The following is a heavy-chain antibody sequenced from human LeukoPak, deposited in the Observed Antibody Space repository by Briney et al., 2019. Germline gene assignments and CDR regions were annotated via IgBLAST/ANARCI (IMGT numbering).Heavy chain of an antibody. Sequence: SGPVLVKPTETLTLTCTVSGFSLSTPRVGVSWIRQPPEKALEWLAHIFSNDEKSYSTSLKNKLTISKDTSKSQVVLTMTNMDPVDTATYYCARQTYYYGSGYVYYFDYWGQGALVTVSS. V-gene: IGHV2-26*01. CDR1: GFSLSTPRVG. D-gene: IGHD3-10*01. J-gene: IGHJ4*02. CDR2: IFSNDEK. CDR3: ARQTYYYGSGYVYYFDY.